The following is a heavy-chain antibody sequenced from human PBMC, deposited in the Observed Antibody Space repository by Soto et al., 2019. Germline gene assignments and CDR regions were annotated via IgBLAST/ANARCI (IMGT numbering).Heavy chain of an antibody. Sequence: SETLSLTCVVSGGPISSGGYSWTWIRQPPGRGLEWIGYISQSGSADYNPSLKSRVTISVDTSKNQFSLRLSSVTAADTAVYYCARDRSGLGGIDFWGQGILVTVYS. V-gene: IGHV4-30-2*01. CDR3: ARDRSGLGGIDF. D-gene: IGHD3-10*01. J-gene: IGHJ4*02. CDR2: ISQSGSA. CDR1: GGPISSGGYS.